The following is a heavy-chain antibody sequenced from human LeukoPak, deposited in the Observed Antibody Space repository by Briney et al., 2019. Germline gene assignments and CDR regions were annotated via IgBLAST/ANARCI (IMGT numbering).Heavy chain of an antibody. D-gene: IGHD5-24*01. J-gene: IGHJ4*02. CDR3: ARIRDGYNFDY. CDR2: ILYDGSNK. CDR1: GFTFSNYG. V-gene: IGHV3-30*03. Sequence: GGSLRLSCAASGFTFSNYGIHWVRQAPGKGLEWVAIILYDGSNKYYADSVKGRFTISRDNAKNSLYLQMNSLRAEDTAVYYCARIRDGYNFDYWGQGTLVTVSS.